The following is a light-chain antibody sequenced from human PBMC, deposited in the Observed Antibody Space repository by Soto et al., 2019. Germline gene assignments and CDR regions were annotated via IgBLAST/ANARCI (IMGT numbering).Light chain of an antibody. V-gene: IGKV3-15*01. CDR3: QQYNNWPYT. Sequence: EIVLTHSPATLSVSPGARATLSCRASQSVGSNLAWYQQRPGQPPRLLIYDASTRATDIPARFSGGGSGTEFTLTISSLQSEDFAVYYCQQYNNWPYTFGQGTKLQIK. CDR2: DAS. J-gene: IGKJ2*01. CDR1: QSVGSN.